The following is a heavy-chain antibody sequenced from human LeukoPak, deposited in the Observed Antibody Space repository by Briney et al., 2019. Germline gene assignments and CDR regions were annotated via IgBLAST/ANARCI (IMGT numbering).Heavy chain of an antibody. J-gene: IGHJ4*02. V-gene: IGHV3-48*01. CDR1: GFTFSSYS. Sequence: GGSLRLPCAASGFTFSSYSMNWVRQAPGKGLEWVSYISSSSSTIYYADSVKGRFTISRDNAKNSLYLQMNSLRAEDTAVYYCARGGQIRDYWGQGTLVTVSS. CDR3: ARGGQIRDY. CDR2: ISSSSSTI. D-gene: IGHD3-10*01.